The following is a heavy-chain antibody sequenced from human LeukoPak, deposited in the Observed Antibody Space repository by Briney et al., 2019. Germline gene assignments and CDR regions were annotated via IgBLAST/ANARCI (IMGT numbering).Heavy chain of an antibody. V-gene: IGHV3-53*01. Sequence: GGSLRLSCAASGFTVSTNYISWVRQAPGKGLEWVSIIYSGGSTSYADSVKGRFTISRDISKNTLFLQMSSLRAEDTAVYYCARSPRIYDSSGYYLLEYFDLWGRRVIVTVSS. D-gene: IGHD3-22*01. CDR2: IYSGGST. CDR1: GFTVSTNY. J-gene: IGHJ2*01. CDR3: ARSPRIYDSSGYYLLEYFDL.